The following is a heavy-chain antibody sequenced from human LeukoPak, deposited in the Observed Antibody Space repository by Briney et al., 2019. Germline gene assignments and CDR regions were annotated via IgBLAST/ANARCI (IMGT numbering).Heavy chain of an antibody. CDR2: IRTRINSSTT. Sequence: GGSLRLSCAASGFIFSDYIMDWVRQAPGKGLEWVGRIRTRINSSTTEYAASVKGRFTISRDDSKNSMYLHMNSLKTGDTAVYHCSRDGGEGGNSAFDIWGQGTMVTVSS. V-gene: IGHV3-72*01. CDR3: SRDGGEGGNSAFDI. J-gene: IGHJ3*02. CDR1: GFIFSDYI. D-gene: IGHD4-23*01.